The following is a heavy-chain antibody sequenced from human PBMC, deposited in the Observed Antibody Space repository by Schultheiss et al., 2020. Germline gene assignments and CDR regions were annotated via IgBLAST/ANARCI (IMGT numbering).Heavy chain of an antibody. J-gene: IGHJ6*02. D-gene: IGHD3-16*01. CDR2: ISSSGSTI. Sequence: GGSLRLSCAASGFTFSDYYMSWIRQAPGKGLEWVTYISSSGSTIYYADSVKGRFTISRDNAKNSLYLQMNSLRAEDTAVYYCARDLGDYYYYGMDVWGQGTTVTVSS. CDR3: ARDLGDYYYYGMDV. CDR1: GFTFSDYY. V-gene: IGHV3-11*04.